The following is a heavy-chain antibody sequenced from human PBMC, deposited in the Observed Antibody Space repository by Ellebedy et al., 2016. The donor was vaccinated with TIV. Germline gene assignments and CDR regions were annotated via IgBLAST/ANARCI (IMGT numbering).Heavy chain of an antibody. CDR1: GYTFTSYY. J-gene: IGHJ4*02. D-gene: IGHD3-10*01. CDR3: TRTLNSYYYGSGDY. CDR2: INLSGDTT. Sequence: AASVKVSCKASGYTFTSYYMHWVRQAPGQGLEWMGLINLSGDTTTYAQKFQGRVTMTKDTSTSTVYMDLSSLTSEDTAVYYCTRTLNSYYYGSGDYWGQGTLVTVSS. V-gene: IGHV1-46*01.